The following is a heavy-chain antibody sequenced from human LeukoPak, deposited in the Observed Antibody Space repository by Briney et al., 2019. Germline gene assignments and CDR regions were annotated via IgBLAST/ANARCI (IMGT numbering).Heavy chain of an antibody. V-gene: IGHV3-74*01. Sequence: GGSLRLSCVASGFTFSYYWMHWVRQAPGKGLVWVSRINGDGSSTIYADSVKGRFTISRDNAKNTVYLQMNSLRAEDTAVYYCASRTLSWGQGTLVTVSS. J-gene: IGHJ5*02. D-gene: IGHD1-14*01. CDR1: GFTFSYYW. CDR3: ASRTLS. CDR2: INGDGSST.